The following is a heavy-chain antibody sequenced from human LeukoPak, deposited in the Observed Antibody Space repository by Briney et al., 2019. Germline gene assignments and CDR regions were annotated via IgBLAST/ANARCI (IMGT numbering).Heavy chain of an antibody. CDR3: AKAYDFWSGYIDY. V-gene: IGHV3-23*01. Sequence: GSLRLSCAASGFTFSSYAMSWVRQAPGKGLEGVSAISGSGGSTYYADSVKGRFTISRDNSKNTLYLQMNSLRAEDTAVYYCAKAYDFWSGYIDYWGQGTLVTVSS. CDR2: ISGSGGST. J-gene: IGHJ4*02. CDR1: GFTFSSYA. D-gene: IGHD3-3*01.